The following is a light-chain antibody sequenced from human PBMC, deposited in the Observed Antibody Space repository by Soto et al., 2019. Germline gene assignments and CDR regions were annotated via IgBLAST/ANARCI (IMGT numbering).Light chain of an antibody. Sequence: QAVVTQPPSVSGAPGQRVTISCTGSSSNIGAGYDVHWYQQFPGRAPKLLIYGNTNRPSGVPDRFSGSKSGTSASLDITGLQAEDEADYDCQSFDTRLNSVVFGGGTKLTVL. CDR3: QSFDTRLNSVV. J-gene: IGLJ2*01. CDR1: SSNIGAGYD. CDR2: GNT. V-gene: IGLV1-40*01.